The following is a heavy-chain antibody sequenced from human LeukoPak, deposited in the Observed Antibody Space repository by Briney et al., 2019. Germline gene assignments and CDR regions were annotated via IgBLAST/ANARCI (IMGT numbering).Heavy chain of an antibody. D-gene: IGHD2-8*01. Sequence: PSETLSLTCAVYGGSFSGYYWSWIRQPPGKGLEWIGEINHSGSTNYNPSLKSRVTISVDTSKNQFSLKLSSVTAADTAVYYCARGLKGPPVRNGYYFDCWGQGTLVTVSS. CDR3: ARGLKGPPVRNGYYFDC. J-gene: IGHJ4*02. CDR1: GGSFSGYY. CDR2: INHSGST. V-gene: IGHV4-34*01.